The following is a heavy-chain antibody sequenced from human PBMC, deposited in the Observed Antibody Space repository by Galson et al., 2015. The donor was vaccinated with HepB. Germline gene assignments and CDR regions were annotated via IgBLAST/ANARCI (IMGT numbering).Heavy chain of an antibody. J-gene: IGHJ4*02. V-gene: IGHV3-30*02. Sequence: SLRLSCAASGFTFSTHGMHWVRQAPGKGLEWVAFIRTDASNKYYADSVKGRFTISRDNSRNTLYLQMDSLRPEDTAVYYCARDHGYSGSGSFPQWGQGTLVTVFS. CDR3: ARDHGYSGSGSFPQ. CDR2: IRTDASNK. D-gene: IGHD3-10*01. CDR1: GFTFSTHG.